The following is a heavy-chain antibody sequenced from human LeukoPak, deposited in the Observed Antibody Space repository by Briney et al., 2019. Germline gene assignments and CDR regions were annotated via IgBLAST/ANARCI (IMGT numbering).Heavy chain of an antibody. J-gene: IGHJ4*01. V-gene: IGHV3-74*01. Sequence: PGGSLRLSCAASGFTFSTYWMHWVRRAPGTGLVRVLRINSVGSNSNYADRVKGRSTISRANARNTLYWQMHSLRVEDTAVYHCVGVGGRSATGGDSWGQGTLVTVSS. D-gene: IGHD1-14*01. CDR1: GFTFSTYW. CDR3: VGVGGRSATGGDS. CDR2: INSVGSNS.